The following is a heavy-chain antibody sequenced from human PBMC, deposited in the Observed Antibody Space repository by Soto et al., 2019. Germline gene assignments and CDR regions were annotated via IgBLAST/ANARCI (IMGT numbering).Heavy chain of an antibody. J-gene: IGHJ6*02. D-gene: IGHD3-3*01. CDR1: GYTFTGYY. V-gene: IGHV1-2*04. CDR2: INPNSGGT. Sequence: ASVKVSCKASGYTFTGYYMHWVRQAPGQGLEWMGWINPNSGGTNYAQKFQGWVTMTRDTSIGTAYMELSRLRSDDTAVYYCARGSPPGYYDFWSGYQIYYYYGMDVWGQGTTVTVSS. CDR3: ARGSPPGYYDFWSGYQIYYYYGMDV.